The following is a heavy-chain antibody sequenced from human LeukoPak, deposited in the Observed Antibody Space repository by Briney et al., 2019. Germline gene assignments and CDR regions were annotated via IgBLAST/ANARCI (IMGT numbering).Heavy chain of an antibody. Sequence: PSETLSLTCAVSGGSISSSNWWSWVRQPPGKGLEWIGEIYHSGSTNYNPSLKSRVTISVDKSKNQFSLKLSSETAADTAVYYCARFVVVPAAIYYYYYGMDVWGQGTTVTVSS. D-gene: IGHD2-2*01. V-gene: IGHV4-4*02. CDR1: GGSISSSNW. CDR2: IYHSGST. J-gene: IGHJ6*02. CDR3: ARFVVVPAAIYYYYYGMDV.